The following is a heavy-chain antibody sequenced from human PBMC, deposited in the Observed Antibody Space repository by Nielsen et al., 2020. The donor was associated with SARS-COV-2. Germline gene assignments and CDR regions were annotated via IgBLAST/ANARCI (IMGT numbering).Heavy chain of an antibody. Sequence: SLKISCSASGFTFISYSMNWVRQAPGKGLELVSSISSSSSYIYYADSVKGRFTISRDNAKNSLYLQMNSLRAEDTAVYYCASSSDWGQGTLVTVSS. J-gene: IGHJ4*02. CDR3: ASSSD. CDR2: ISSSSSYI. CDR1: GFTFISYS. V-gene: IGHV3-21*01.